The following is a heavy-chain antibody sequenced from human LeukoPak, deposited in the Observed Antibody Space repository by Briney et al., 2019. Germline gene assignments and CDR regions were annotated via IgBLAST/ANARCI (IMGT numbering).Heavy chain of an antibody. D-gene: IGHD3-10*01. CDR2: IYNRGST. J-gene: IGHJ4*02. CDR3: ARVVGPPYRDY. CDR1: GFSLSTSGMC. V-gene: IGHV4-39*07. Sequence: SGPALVKPTQTLTLTCTFSGFSLSTSGMCVSWIRQPPGKGLEWIGIIYNRGSTDYNPSLKSRVTISVDTSKNQFSLKLNSVTAADTAVYYCARVVGPPYRDYWGQGTLVTVSS.